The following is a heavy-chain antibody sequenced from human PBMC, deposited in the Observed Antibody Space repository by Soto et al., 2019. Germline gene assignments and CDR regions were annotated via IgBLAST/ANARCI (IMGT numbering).Heavy chain of an antibody. D-gene: IGHD1-26*01. Sequence: PGGSLRLSCAASGFTFSSYGMHWVRQAPGKGLEWVAVISYDGSNKYYADSVKGRFTISRDNSKNTLYLQMNSLRAEDTAVYYCAKGSGKYYYYYYMDVWGKGTTVTVSS. V-gene: IGHV3-30*18. J-gene: IGHJ6*03. CDR3: AKGSGKYYYYYYMDV. CDR1: GFTFSSYG. CDR2: ISYDGSNK.